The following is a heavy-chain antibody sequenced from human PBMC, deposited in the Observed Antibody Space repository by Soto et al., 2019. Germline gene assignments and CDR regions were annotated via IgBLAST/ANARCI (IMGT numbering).Heavy chain of an antibody. CDR1: GYTFTSYD. D-gene: IGHD2-21*02. CDR2: MNPNSGNT. J-gene: IGHJ3*02. CDR3: ARASYCGGDCYDAFDI. V-gene: IGHV1-8*01. Sequence: PSVKVSCKASGYTFTSYDINWVRQATGQGLEWMGWMNPNSGNTGYAQKFQGRVTMTRNTSISTAYMELSSLRSEDTAVYYCARASYCGGDCYDAFDIWGQGTMVTVSS.